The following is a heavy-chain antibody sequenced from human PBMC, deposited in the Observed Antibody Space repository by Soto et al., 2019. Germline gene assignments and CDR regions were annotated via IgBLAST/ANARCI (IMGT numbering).Heavy chain of an antibody. CDR2: ISLSSSTI. J-gene: IGHJ6*03. Sequence: EVQLVESGGGLVQPGGSLRLSCAASGFTFSSYNMNWVRQAPGKVLEWISDISLSSSTIFYADSVKGRFTISRDNAKNSLYLQMNSLRAEDTAVYYCARDSRNYYYYMDVWGKGTTVTVSS. CDR3: ARDSRNYYYYMDV. V-gene: IGHV3-48*01. CDR1: GFTFSSYN.